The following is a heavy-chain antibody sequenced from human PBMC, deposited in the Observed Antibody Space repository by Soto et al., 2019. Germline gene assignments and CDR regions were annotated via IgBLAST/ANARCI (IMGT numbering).Heavy chain of an antibody. D-gene: IGHD2-2*01. CDR3: ARVSGACSSTSCYPQAGWFDP. Sequence: PSETLSLTCTVSGGSISSYYWSWIRQPPGKGLEWIGYIYYSGSTNYNPSLKSRVTISVDTSKNQFSLKLSSVTAADTAVYYCARVSGACSSTSCYPQAGWFDPWGQGTLVTSPQ. V-gene: IGHV4-59*01. CDR1: GGSISSYY. CDR2: IYYSGST. J-gene: IGHJ5*02.